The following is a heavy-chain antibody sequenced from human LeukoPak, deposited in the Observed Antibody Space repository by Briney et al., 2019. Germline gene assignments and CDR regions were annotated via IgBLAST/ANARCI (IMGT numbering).Heavy chain of an antibody. Sequence: SETLSLTCSVSGGSISSYYWSWMRQPPGKGLEWIGYIYYSGSTNYNPSLKSRVTMSVDTSQNQFSLKLSSVTAADTAVYYCARSQRFLEWLLSPMDYYYYMDVWGKGTTVTVSS. J-gene: IGHJ6*03. CDR3: ARSQRFLEWLLSPMDYYYYMDV. D-gene: IGHD3-3*01. V-gene: IGHV4-59*01. CDR1: GGSISSYY. CDR2: IYYSGST.